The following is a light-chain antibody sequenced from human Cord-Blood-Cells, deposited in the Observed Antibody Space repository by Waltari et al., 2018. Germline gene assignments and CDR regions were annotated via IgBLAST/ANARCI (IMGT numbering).Light chain of an antibody. J-gene: IGKJ2*01. CDR2: KIY. Sequence: DVVMTQTPLSSPVTLGQPASISCRFSQSLVHIDGNTYLSWLQQRTGQPPRLLIYKIYNRFSGVPERFRGSGEGTAFTLKISRVEAEAVGVYYCMQATQFPYTFGQGTKLEIK. V-gene: IGKV2-24*01. CDR1: QSLVHIDGNTY. CDR3: MQATQFPYT.